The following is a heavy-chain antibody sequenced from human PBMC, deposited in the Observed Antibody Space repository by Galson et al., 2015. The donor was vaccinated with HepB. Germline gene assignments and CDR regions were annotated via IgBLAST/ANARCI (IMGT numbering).Heavy chain of an antibody. V-gene: IGHV1-8*01. Sequence: SVKVSCKASGYTFTTYDINWVRQASGQGLEWMGWMNPNSANTGYAQKFQGRVTMTRNTSISTAYMELGSLRSEDTAVYYCAKPGGYSYGYDPYYFDYWGLGTLVTVSS. D-gene: IGHD5-18*01. CDR2: MNPNSANT. J-gene: IGHJ4*02. CDR1: GYTFTTYD. CDR3: AKPGGYSYGYDPYYFDY.